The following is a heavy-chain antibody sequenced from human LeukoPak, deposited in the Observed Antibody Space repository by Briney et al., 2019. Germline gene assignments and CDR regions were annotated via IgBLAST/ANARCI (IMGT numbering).Heavy chain of an antibody. CDR3: AREEPPLGYCSSTSCRPYAFDI. J-gene: IGHJ3*02. V-gene: IGHV6-1*01. D-gene: IGHD2-2*01. Sequence: SQTLSLTCAISGDSVSSNSAAWNWIRQSPSRGLEWLGRTYYRSKWYNDYAVSVKSRITINPDTSKNQFSLQLNSVTPEHTAVYYCAREEPPLGYCSSTSCRPYAFDIWGQGTMVTVSS. CDR2: TYYRSKWYN. CDR1: GDSVSSNSAA.